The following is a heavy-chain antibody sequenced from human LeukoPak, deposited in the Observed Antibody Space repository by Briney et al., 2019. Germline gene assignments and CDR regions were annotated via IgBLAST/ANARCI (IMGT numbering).Heavy chain of an antibody. CDR3: ARDGSKSCSGGSCYLNWFDP. CDR1: GFSFSDYW. V-gene: IGHV3-7*01. CDR2: INPDGSEE. Sequence: PGGSLRLSCGASGFSFSDYWMTWVRQAPGKGLEWVANINPDGSEEYYVASVKGRFTISRDNAKNSLYLQMTSLRAEDTAVYYCARDGSKSCSGGSCYLNWFDPWGQGTLVTVSS. J-gene: IGHJ5*02. D-gene: IGHD2-15*01.